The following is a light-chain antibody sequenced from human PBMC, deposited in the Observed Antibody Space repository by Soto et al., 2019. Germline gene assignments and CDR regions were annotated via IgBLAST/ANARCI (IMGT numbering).Light chain of an antibody. CDR2: EVT. V-gene: IGLV2-8*01. CDR1: SSDVGFYNF. Sequence: QSALTQPPSASGSPGQSLTISCTGTSSDVGFYNFVSWYQQRPGKAPKLVIYEVTKRPSGVPGRFSGSKSGSTASLTVSGLQADDEADYYCASYAGTRLFVFGSGTKGTVL. J-gene: IGLJ1*01. CDR3: ASYAGTRLFV.